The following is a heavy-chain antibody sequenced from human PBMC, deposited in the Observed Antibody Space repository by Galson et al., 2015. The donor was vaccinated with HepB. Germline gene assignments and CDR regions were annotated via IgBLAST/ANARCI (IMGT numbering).Heavy chain of an antibody. V-gene: IGHV3-53*01. D-gene: IGHD2-2*01. CDR1: GFTVSSNY. CDR3: ARGPLSYYLDY. CDR2: IYSGGST. J-gene: IGHJ4*02. Sequence: SLRLSCAASGFTVSSNYMSWVRQAPGKGLEWVSVIYSGGSTYYADSVKGRFTISRDNSKNTLYLQMNSLRAEDTAVYYCARGPLSYYLDYWGQGTLVTVSS.